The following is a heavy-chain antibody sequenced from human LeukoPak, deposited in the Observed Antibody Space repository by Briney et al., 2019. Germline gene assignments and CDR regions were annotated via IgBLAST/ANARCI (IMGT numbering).Heavy chain of an antibody. CDR2: VQFDGNIK. CDR1: GFTFSHYD. Sequence: GGSLRLSCVASGFTFSHYDINWVRQAPGKGLEWVALVQFDGNIKYYADSVKGRFTISRDNSKNTVYLEMSSLRVDDTAVYYCAKGQWADDWGQGTLVTVSS. D-gene: IGHD2-8*01. CDR3: AKGQWADD. V-gene: IGHV3-30*02. J-gene: IGHJ4*02.